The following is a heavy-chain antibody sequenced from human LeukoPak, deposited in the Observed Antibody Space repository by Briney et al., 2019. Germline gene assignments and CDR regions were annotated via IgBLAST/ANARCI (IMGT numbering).Heavy chain of an antibody. V-gene: IGHV1-18*01. CDR3: ARDATVTTPQYYYYGMDV. CDR1: GYIFTSYG. J-gene: IGHJ6*02. Sequence: ASVKVSCKASGYIFTSYGISWVRQAPGQGLEWMGWISGHNGHTNYAQKLQGRVTMTTDTSTSTAYMELRSLRSDDTAVYYCARDATVTTPQYYYYGMDVWGQGTTVTVSS. D-gene: IGHD4-17*01. CDR2: ISGHNGHT.